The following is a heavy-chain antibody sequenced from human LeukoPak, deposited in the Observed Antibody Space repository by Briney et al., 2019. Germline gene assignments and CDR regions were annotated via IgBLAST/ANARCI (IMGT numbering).Heavy chain of an antibody. CDR1: GESISGFY. Sequence: TLSLTCTVSGESISGFYWNWIRQPPGKALEWLALIYWDDDKRYSPSLKSRLTITKDTSKNQVVLTMTNMDPVDTATYYCAHRTGYAFDYWGQGTLVTVSS. D-gene: IGHD5-12*01. CDR2: IYWDDDK. V-gene: IGHV2-5*08. J-gene: IGHJ4*02. CDR3: AHRTGYAFDY.